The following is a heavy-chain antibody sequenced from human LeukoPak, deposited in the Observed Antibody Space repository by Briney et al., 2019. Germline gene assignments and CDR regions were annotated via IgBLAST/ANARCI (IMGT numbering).Heavy chain of an antibody. CDR1: GFTFSSYA. CDR2: ISGSGGST. J-gene: IGHJ6*02. D-gene: IGHD5-18*01. V-gene: IGHV3-23*01. Sequence: PGGSLRLSCAAFGFTFSSYAMSWVRQAPGKGLEWVSAISGSGGSTYYADSVKGRFTISRDNSKNTLYLQMNSLRAEDTAVYYCAKSQRQLREMDVWGQGTTVTVSS. CDR3: AKSQRQLREMDV.